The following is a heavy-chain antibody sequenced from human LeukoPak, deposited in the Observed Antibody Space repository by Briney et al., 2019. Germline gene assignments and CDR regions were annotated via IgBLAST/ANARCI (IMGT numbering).Heavy chain of an antibody. CDR3: ARLLWFGEFLTGPTDP. Sequence: HPGGSLRLSCAASGFTFSSYGMHWVRQAPGKGLEWVAVIWYDGSNKYYADSVKGRFTISRDNSKNTLYLQMNSLRAEDTAVYYCARLLWFGEFLTGPTDPWGQGTQVIVSS. D-gene: IGHD3-10*01. J-gene: IGHJ5*02. CDR1: GFTFSSYG. CDR2: IWYDGSNK. V-gene: IGHV3-33*01.